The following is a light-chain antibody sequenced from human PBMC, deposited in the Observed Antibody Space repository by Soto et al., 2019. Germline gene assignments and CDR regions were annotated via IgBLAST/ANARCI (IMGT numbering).Light chain of an antibody. CDR1: SSDVGGYNY. V-gene: IGLV2-14*01. CDR2: DVS. Sequence: QSALTQPASVSGSPGQSITISCTGTSSDVGGYNYVSWYQQHPGKAPKLMIYDVSNRPSGISNRFSGSKSVNTASLTIAGLQAEDEADYYCTSYTSTSTVVFGGGTKVTVL. J-gene: IGLJ2*01. CDR3: TSYTSTSTVV.